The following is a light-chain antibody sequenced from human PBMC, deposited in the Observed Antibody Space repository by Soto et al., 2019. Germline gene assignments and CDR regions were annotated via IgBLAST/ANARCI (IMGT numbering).Light chain of an antibody. Sequence: EIVWTQSPATLSLSPGERATLSCRASQSVGSYLAWYQKKPGQAPRVLIYDVSNRAPGIPGRFSGSGSGTDFPLTISSLEPEDFAVYYCQQYEAVVTFGQGTKVAI. J-gene: IGKJ1*01. CDR3: QQYEAVVT. CDR1: QSVGSY. CDR2: DVS. V-gene: IGKV3-11*01.